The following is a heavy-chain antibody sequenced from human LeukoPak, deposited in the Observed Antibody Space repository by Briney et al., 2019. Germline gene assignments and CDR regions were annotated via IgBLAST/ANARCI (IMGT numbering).Heavy chain of an antibody. V-gene: IGHV3-74*01. CDR3: ARGRIVVVPAATSHMDV. Sequence: PGGSLRLSCTVSGFTVSSYWMHWVRQAPGKGLVWVSRINSDGSSTSYADSVKGRFTISRDNAKNTLYLQMNSLRAEDTAVYYCARGRIVVVPAATSHMDVWGKGTTVTVSS. J-gene: IGHJ6*03. CDR2: INSDGSST. CDR1: GFTVSSYW. D-gene: IGHD2-2*01.